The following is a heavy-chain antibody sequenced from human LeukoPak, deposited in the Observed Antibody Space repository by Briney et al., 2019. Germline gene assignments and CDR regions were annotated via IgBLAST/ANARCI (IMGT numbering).Heavy chain of an antibody. D-gene: IGHD3-10*01. Sequence: ASVKVSCKASGYTFTSYDINWVRQATGQGLEWMGWMNPNSGNTGYAQKFQGRVTMTRNTSISTAYMELSSLRSEDTAVYYCAIGPSRMVRGVITTWGQGTLVTVSS. CDR1: GYTFTSYD. CDR2: MNPNSGNT. V-gene: IGHV1-8*01. CDR3: AIGPSRMVRGVITT. J-gene: IGHJ5*02.